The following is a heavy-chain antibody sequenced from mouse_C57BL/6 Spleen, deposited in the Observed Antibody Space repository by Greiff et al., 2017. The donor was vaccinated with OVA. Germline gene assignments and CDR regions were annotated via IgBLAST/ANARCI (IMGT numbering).Heavy chain of an antibody. CDR1: GYAFSSYW. V-gene: IGHV1-80*01. CDR2: IYPGDGDT. D-gene: IGHD1-1*02. Sequence: LVESGAELVKPGASVKISCKASGYAFSSYWMNWVKQRPGKGLEWIGQIYPGDGDTNYNGKFKGKATLTADKSSSTAYMQLSSLTSEDSAVYFCARSGGTYEGFAYWGQGTLVTVSA. CDR3: ARSGGTYEGFAY. J-gene: IGHJ3*01.